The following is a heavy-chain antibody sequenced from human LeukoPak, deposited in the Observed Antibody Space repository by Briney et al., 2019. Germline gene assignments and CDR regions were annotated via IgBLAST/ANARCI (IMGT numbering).Heavy chain of an antibody. V-gene: IGHV4-34*01. J-gene: IGHJ4*02. CDR3: ARRICRGGSCYSIDY. D-gene: IGHD2-15*01. CDR2: INHSGRT. Sequence: SETLSLTCAVYGGSFSGYYWSWIRQPPGKELEWIGEINHSGRTNYNPSLKSGVTISVDTSKNQFSLKLSSVTAADTAVYYCARRICRGGSCYSIDYWGQGTLVTVSS. CDR1: GGSFSGYY.